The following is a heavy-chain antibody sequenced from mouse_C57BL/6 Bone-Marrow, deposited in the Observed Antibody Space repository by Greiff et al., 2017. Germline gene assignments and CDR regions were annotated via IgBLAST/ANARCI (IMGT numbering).Heavy chain of an antibody. CDR3: AKGYYFDY. J-gene: IGHJ2*01. Sequence: VQLQQSGAELARPGASVKMSCKASGYTFTSYTMHWVKQRPGQGLEWIGYINPSSGYTKYNQKFKDKATLTAVKSSSTAYMQLSSLTSEDAAVYYCAKGYYFDYWGQGTTLTVSS. CDR2: INPSSGYT. V-gene: IGHV1-4*01. CDR1: GYTFTSYT.